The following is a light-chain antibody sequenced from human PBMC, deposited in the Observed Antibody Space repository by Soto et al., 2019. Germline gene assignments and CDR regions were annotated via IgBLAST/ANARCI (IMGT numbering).Light chain of an antibody. CDR1: QSVDSSY. CDR2: GAS. CDR3: QKYNSWPQT. J-gene: IGKJ1*01. Sequence: DIVLTQSPGTLSLSPGERATLSCRASQSVDSSYLAWYRQKPGQAPRLLIYGASSRATGIPDRFSGSGSGTELTLTISRLQSEDFGVYYCQKYNSWPQTFGQGTKVDI. V-gene: IGKV3-20*01.